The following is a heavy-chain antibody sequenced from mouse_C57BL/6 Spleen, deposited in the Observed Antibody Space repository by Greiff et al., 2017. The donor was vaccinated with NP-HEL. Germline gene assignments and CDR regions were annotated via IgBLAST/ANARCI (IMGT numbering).Heavy chain of an antibody. CDR3: ATPYGSRGFAY. J-gene: IGHJ3*01. D-gene: IGHD1-1*01. V-gene: IGHV1-64*01. CDR2: IHPNSGST. Sequence: VQLQQPGAELVKPGASVKLSCKASGYTFTSYWMHWVKQRPGQGLEWIGMIHPNSGSTNYNEKFKSKATLTVDKSSSTAYMQLSSLTSEDSAVYYCATPYGSRGFAYWGQGTLVTVSA. CDR1: GYTFTSYW.